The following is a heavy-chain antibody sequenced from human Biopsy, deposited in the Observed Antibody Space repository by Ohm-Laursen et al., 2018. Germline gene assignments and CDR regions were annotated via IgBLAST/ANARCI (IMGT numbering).Heavy chain of an antibody. CDR3: ARDWSRRSREGGMDV. J-gene: IGHJ6*02. V-gene: IGHV3-21*01. D-gene: IGHD3-3*01. Sequence: SLRLSCAASGFSVSSYDMNWVRQAPGTGLEWISYISETSSHIYDADSVRGRFTVARDNAKNSLYLQLNSLRVEDTAVYYCARDWSRRSREGGMDVWGQGTTVTVSS. CDR1: GFSVSSYD. CDR2: ISETSSHI.